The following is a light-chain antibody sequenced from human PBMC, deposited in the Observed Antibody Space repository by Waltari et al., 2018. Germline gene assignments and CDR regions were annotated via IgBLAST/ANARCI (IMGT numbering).Light chain of an antibody. V-gene: IGLV2-14*03. Sequence: QSALTQPASVSGSPGQSITISCTGTSSDVGGYHYVSWYQQPPGKAPKLRIFDVSNRPSGVSNRFSGSKSGNTASLTISGLQAEDEADYYCSSYISSSTLEVFGGGTRLTVL. J-gene: IGLJ3*02. CDR3: SSYISSSTLEV. CDR1: SSDVGGYHY. CDR2: DVS.